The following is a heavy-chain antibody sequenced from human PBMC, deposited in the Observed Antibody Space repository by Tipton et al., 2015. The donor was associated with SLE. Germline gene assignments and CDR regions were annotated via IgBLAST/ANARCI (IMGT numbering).Heavy chain of an antibody. CDR1: GYTFTSYD. D-gene: IGHD3-3*01. Sequence: QVQLVQSGAEVKKPGAAVKVSCKASGYTFTSYDINWVRQATGQGLEWMGWMNPNSGNTGYARKFQGRVTITRNTAISTAYMELSSLRSEDTAVDYCARGRSWSGYYYYFDYWGQGTLVTVSS. J-gene: IGHJ4*02. V-gene: IGHV1-8*01. CDR2: MNPNSGNT. CDR3: ARGRSWSGYYYYFDY.